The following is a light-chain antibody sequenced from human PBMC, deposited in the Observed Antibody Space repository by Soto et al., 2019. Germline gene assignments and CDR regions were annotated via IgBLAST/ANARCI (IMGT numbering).Light chain of an antibody. CDR2: DVS. V-gene: IGLV2-14*01. CDR1: SSDVGGYNY. J-gene: IGLJ1*01. CDR3: SSYTISSTYV. Sequence: QSALTQPASVSGSPGQSIAISCTGTSSDVGGYNYVSWYQQHPGKVPKLLINDVSNRPSGVSSRFSGSKSGNTASLTISGPQAEDEADYYCSSYTISSTYVFGSGTKLTVL.